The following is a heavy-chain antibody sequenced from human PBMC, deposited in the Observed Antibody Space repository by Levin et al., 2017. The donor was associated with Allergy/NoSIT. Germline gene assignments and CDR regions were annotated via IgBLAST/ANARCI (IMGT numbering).Heavy chain of an antibody. D-gene: IGHD2/OR15-2a*01. CDR2: ISYDGSNK. J-gene: IGHJ6*02. CDR1: GFTFSSYA. V-gene: IGHV3-30*04. Sequence: GESLKISCAASGFTFSSYAMHWVRQAPGKGLEWVAVISYDGSNKYYADSVKGRFTISRDNSKNTLYLQMNSLRAEDTAVYYCARATYYSYYYYGMDGWGQGTTVTVSS. CDR3: ARATYYSYYYYGMDG.